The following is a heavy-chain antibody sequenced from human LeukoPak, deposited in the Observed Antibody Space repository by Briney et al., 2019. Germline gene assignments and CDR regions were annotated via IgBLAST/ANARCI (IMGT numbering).Heavy chain of an antibody. CDR3: ATLVTTPDH. V-gene: IGHV3-72*01. J-gene: IGHJ4*02. Sequence: PGGSLRLSWVASGLSFSDHHTDWVRQAPGKGREWLGRIKSIPNSDTTEYAASVKGRFTISRDDSKNSLYLQMNSLKPEDTALYYCATLVTTPDHWGQGALVTVSS. D-gene: IGHD4-17*01. CDR1: GLSFSDHH. CDR2: IKSIPNSDTT.